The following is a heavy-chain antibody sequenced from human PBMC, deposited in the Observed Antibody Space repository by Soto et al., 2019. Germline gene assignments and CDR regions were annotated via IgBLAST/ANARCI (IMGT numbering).Heavy chain of an antibody. CDR3: ARDVWSRASGPPDS. CDR2: ISRNSSNI. V-gene: IGHV3-21*04. J-gene: IGHJ4*02. Sequence: PGGSLRLACAASVFTFSSYGVKWVRQPPGKGLEWVSCISRNSSNIDYADSVKGRFTISRDNAKNSLYLQMNSLRAEDTALYYCARDVWSRASGPPDSWGQGTLVTVSS. D-gene: IGHD3-10*01. CDR1: VFTFSSYG.